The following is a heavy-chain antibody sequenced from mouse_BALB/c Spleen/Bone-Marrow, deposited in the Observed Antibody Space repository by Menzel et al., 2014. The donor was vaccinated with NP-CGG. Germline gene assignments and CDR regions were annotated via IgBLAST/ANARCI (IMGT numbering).Heavy chain of an antibody. CDR3: ARGYDYDSWFAY. D-gene: IGHD2-4*01. CDR1: GFSFSGYG. CDR2: INSNGGST. Sequence: DVKLVESGGGLVQPGGSLKLSCAASGFSFSGYGMSWVRQTPDKRLELVATINSNGGSTYYSDSVKGRFTISRDNAKNTLYLQMSSLKSEDTAMYYCARGYDYDSWFAYWGQGTLVTVSA. J-gene: IGHJ3*01. V-gene: IGHV5-6-3*01.